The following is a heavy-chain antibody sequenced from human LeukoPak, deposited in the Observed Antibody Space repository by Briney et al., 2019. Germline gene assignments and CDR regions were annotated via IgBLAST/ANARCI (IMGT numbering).Heavy chain of an antibody. J-gene: IGHJ4*02. CDR2: IKSKTDGETT. D-gene: IGHD5-24*01. V-gene: IGHV3-15*01. CDR3: TTERDGYNRPNDY. CDR1: GFTFSNAW. Sequence: GGSLRLSCAASGFTFSNAWMSWVRQAPGKGLEWVGRIKSKTDGETTDYAAPVKGRFTISRDDSKNTLYLQMNSLKTEDTAVYYCTTERDGYNRPNDYWGQGTLVTVSS.